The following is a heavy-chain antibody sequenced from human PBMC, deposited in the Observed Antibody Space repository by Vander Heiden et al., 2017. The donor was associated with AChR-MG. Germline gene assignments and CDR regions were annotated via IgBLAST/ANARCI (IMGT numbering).Heavy chain of an antibody. V-gene: IGHV3-7*03. D-gene: IGHD3-22*01. CDR3: ARDRAGYYYDSSGTDY. CDR1: GFTFSSYW. J-gene: IGHJ4*02. CDR2: IKQDGSEK. Sequence: EVQLVESGGGLVQPGGSLRLSCAASGFTFSSYWMSWVRQAPGKGVEWWANIKQDGSEKYYVDSVKCRFTISRDNAKNSLYLQMNSLRAEDTAVYYCARDRAGYYYDSSGTDYWGQGTLVTVSS.